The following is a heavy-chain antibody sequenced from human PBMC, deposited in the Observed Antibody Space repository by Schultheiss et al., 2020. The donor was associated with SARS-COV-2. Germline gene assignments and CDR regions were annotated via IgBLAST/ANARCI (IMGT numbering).Heavy chain of an antibody. D-gene: IGHD3-22*01. CDR1: GGSISSYY. J-gene: IGHJ5*02. V-gene: IGHV4-59*01. CDR3: ARDFNYYDNRFDP. CDR2: IYYSGST. Sequence: SETLSLTCTVSGGSISSYYWSWIRQPPGKGLEWIGYIYYSGSTNYNPSLKSRVTISVDTSKNQFSLKLSSVTAADTAVYYCARDFNYYDNRFDPWGQGTLVTVSS.